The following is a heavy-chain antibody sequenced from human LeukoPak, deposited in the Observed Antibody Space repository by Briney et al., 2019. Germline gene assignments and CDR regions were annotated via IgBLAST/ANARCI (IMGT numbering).Heavy chain of an antibody. J-gene: IGHJ4*02. Sequence: SVKVSGKASGYSFTNYYMHWVGQAPGQGLEWRGVINPSGGSTSYAQKFQGRVTMTRDTSTSTVYMELSSLISDDTAVYYCARGRTVNTRWYPYEYWGQGTLVTVSS. CDR2: INPSGGST. CDR3: ARGRTVNTRWYPYEY. CDR1: GYSFTNYY. D-gene: IGHD6-13*01. V-gene: IGHV1-46*01.